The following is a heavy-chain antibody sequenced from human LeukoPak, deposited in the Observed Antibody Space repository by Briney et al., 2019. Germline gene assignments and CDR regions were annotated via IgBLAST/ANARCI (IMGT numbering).Heavy chain of an antibody. CDR1: GFIFSSFA. Sequence: GGSLRLSCEASGFIFSSFAVSWVRQAPGEGLEWVSSISSSGSTTYYADSVKGRFTISRDNIRNTLNLQMNSLRPDGTALYYCAKDPNGDYVGAFEMWGLGTMVTVSS. J-gene: IGHJ3*02. CDR2: ISSSGSTT. D-gene: IGHD4-17*01. CDR3: AKDPNGDYVGAFEM. V-gene: IGHV3-23*01.